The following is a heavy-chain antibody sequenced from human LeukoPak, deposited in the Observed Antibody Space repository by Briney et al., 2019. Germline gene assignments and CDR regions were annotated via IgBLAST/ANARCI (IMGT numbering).Heavy chain of an antibody. D-gene: IGHD2-21*01. CDR3: AKAPVTSCRGAYCYPFDY. CDR1: GFSFSNYW. J-gene: IGHJ4*02. CDR2: ISSTDAGT. V-gene: IGHV3-23*01. Sequence: PGGSLRLSCAASGFSFSNYWMHWVRQAPGKGLEWVSAISSTDAGTYHADSVRGRFTISRDSSKNTLYLQMNSLRAEDAAVYYCAKAPVTSCRGAYCYPFDYWGQGTLVTVSS.